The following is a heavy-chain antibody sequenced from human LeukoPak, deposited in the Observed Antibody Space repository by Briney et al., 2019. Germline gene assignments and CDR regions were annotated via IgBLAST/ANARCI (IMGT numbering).Heavy chain of an antibody. CDR1: DYSISTDYY. CDR2: INHSGST. Sequence: PSETLSLTCTVSDYSISTDYYWGWIRQPPGKGLEWIGSINHSGSTYYNPSLKSRVTISVDTSKNQFSLKLSSVTAADTAVYYCARQSIVGATSYDYWGQGTLVTVSS. D-gene: IGHD1-26*01. V-gene: IGHV4-38-2*02. J-gene: IGHJ4*02. CDR3: ARQSIVGATSYDY.